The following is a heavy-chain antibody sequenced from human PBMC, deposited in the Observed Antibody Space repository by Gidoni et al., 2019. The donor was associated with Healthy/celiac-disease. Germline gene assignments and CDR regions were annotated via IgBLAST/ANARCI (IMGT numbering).Heavy chain of an antibody. V-gene: IGHV4-59*01. J-gene: IGHJ6*02. D-gene: IGHD3-10*01. CDR1: GGSISSYY. CDR3: AREDHYYGSPEDV. CDR2: IYYSGST. Sequence: QVQLQESGPGLVKPSETLSLTCTVSGGSISSYYWSWIRQPPGKGLEWIGYIYYSGSTNYNPSLKSRVTISVDTSKNQFSLKLSSVTAADTAVYYCAREDHYYGSPEDVWGQGTTVTVSS.